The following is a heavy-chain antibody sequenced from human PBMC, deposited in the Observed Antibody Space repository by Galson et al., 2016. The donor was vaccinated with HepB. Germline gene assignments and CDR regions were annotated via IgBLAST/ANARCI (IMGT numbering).Heavy chain of an antibody. CDR2: LPTDEYPP. Sequence: SLRLSCAAAGFDFSNYVMHWVRQAPGKGLEWVSRLPTDEYPPTYADSVRGRFITSRDNAKNTLYLQMNSLRVDDTAVYYCTRDFNFLLFDYWGQGALVTVSS. CDR1: GFDFSNYV. V-gene: IGHV3-74*03. D-gene: IGHD3-10*01. J-gene: IGHJ4*02. CDR3: TRDFNFLLFDY.